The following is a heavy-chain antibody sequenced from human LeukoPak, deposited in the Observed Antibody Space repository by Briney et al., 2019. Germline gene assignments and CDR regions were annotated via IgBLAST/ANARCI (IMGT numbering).Heavy chain of an antibody. CDR2: ISAYNGNT. V-gene: IGHV1-18*01. CDR1: GYTFTSYG. CDR3: ARHTGSGWSSNYFDY. J-gene: IGHJ4*02. Sequence: GASVTVSCKASGYTFTSYGISWVRQAPGQGLEWMGWISAYNGNTNYAQKLQGRVTMTTDTSTSTAYMELRRLRSDDTAVYYCARHTGSGWSSNYFDYWGQGTLVTVSS. D-gene: IGHD6-19*01.